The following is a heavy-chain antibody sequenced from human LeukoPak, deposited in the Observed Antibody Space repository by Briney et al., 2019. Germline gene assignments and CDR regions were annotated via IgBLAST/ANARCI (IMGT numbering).Heavy chain of an antibody. Sequence: SETLSLTCTVSGGSISSSSYYWGWIRQPPGKGLEWIGSIYYSGSTYYNPSLKSRVTISVDTSKNQFSLKLSSVTAADTAVYYCARLDSLYFYYMDVWGKGTTVTVSS. CDR3: ARLDSLYFYYMDV. D-gene: IGHD3-9*01. V-gene: IGHV4-39*01. CDR2: IYYSGST. J-gene: IGHJ6*03. CDR1: GGSISSSSYY.